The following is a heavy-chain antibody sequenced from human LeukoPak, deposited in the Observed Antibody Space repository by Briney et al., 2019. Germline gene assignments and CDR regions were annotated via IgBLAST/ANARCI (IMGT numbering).Heavy chain of an antibody. V-gene: IGHV3-23*01. Sequence: PGGSLGLSCAASGFTFSSYAMSWVRQAPGKGLEWVSAISGSGGSTYYADSVKGRFTISRDNSKNPLYLQMNRLRAEDTAVYYWAKDGSGRYYSDAFDIWGQGTMVTVSA. CDR3: AKDGSGRYYSDAFDI. CDR1: GFTFSSYA. J-gene: IGHJ3*02. D-gene: IGHD3-10*01. CDR2: ISGSGGST.